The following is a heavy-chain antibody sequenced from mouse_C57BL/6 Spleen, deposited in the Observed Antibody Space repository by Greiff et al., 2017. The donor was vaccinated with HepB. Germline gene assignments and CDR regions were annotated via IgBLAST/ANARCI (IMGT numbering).Heavy chain of an antibody. D-gene: IGHD1-1*01. V-gene: IGHV1-82*01. Sequence: LVESGPELVKPGASVKISCKASGYAFSSSWMNWVKQRPGKGLEWIGRIYPGDGDTNYNGKFKGKATLTADKSSSTAYMQLSSLTSEDSAVYFCAKFTTVVSDAMDYWGQGTSVTVSS. J-gene: IGHJ4*01. CDR2: IYPGDGDT. CDR3: AKFTTVVSDAMDY. CDR1: GYAFSSSW.